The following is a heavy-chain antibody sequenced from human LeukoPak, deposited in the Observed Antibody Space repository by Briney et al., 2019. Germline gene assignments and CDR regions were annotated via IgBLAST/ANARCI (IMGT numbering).Heavy chain of an antibody. CDR3: AKGGSGSYGGNDYYYYGMDV. D-gene: IGHD4-23*01. V-gene: IGHV3-9*01. Sequence: GASLRLSCAASGFTFDDYAMHWVRQAPGKGLEWVSGISWNSGSIGYADSVKGRFTISRDNAKNSLYLQMNSLRAEDTALYYCAKGGSGSYGGNDYYYYGMDVWGQGTTVTVSS. CDR2: ISWNSGSI. CDR1: GFTFDDYA. J-gene: IGHJ6*02.